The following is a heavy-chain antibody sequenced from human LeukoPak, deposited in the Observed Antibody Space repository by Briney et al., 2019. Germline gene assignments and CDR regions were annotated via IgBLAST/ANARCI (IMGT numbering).Heavy chain of an antibody. V-gene: IGHV3-74*01. CDR2: IKSDGSST. CDR1: GFTFSSYW. Sequence: PGGSLRLSCEASGFTFSSYWMHWVRQAPGKGLVWVSNIKSDGSSTTYADSVEGRFTISRDNAENTLYLQMNSLRAEDTAVYYCARDRGYTFDYWGQGTLVTVSS. J-gene: IGHJ4*02. CDR3: ARDRGYTFDY. D-gene: IGHD3-22*01.